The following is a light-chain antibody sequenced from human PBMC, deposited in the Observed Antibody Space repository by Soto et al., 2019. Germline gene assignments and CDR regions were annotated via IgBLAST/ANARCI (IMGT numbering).Light chain of an antibody. CDR2: DVS. J-gene: IGLJ2*01. CDR3: SSYTSSSTPL. CDR1: SSDVGGYNY. Sequence: QSALTQPASVSGSPGQSITISCTGTSSDVGGYNYVSWYQQHPGKAPKLMIYDVSNRPSGVSNRFSGSKSGNTASLTISGLQDEDEADYYCSSYTSSSTPLFGGGTKVTVL. V-gene: IGLV2-14*01.